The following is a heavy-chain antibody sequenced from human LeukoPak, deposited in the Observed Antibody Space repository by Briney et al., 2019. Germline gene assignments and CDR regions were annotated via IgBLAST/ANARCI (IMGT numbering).Heavy chain of an antibody. D-gene: IGHD6-19*01. V-gene: IGHV4-59*08. J-gene: IGHJ4*02. Sequence: SETLSLTCTVSGGSISSYYWSWIRQPPGKGLEWIGYIYYSGSTNYNPSLKSRVTISVDTSKNQFSLKLSSVTAAGTAVYYCARRSIAVARGYFDYWGQGTLVTDSS. CDR3: ARRSIAVARGYFDY. CDR2: IYYSGST. CDR1: GGSISSYY.